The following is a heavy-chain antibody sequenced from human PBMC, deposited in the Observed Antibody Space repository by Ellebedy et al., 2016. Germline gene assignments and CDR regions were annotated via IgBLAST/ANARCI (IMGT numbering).Heavy chain of an antibody. J-gene: IGHJ3*01. CDR2: LYGGGAS. CDR3: VTRHNGAFDV. V-gene: IGHV3-53*01. CDR1: GFSVSAND. Sequence: GGSLRLSXVVSGFSVSANDMSWVRQAPGKGLELVSLLYGGGASYYSDSVEGRFTISRDNSEKKLYLQMSGLGAEDTAVYYCVTRHNGAFDVWGQGTRVTVSS. D-gene: IGHD2-8*01.